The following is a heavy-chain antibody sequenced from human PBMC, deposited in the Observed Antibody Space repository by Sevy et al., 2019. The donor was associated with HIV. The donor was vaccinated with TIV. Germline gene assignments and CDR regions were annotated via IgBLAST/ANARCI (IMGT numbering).Heavy chain of an antibody. J-gene: IGHJ4*02. V-gene: IGHV4-59*08. Sequence: SETLSLTCAVSGGSISGYYWSWIRQPPGKVLEWIGYIDYTGSTNYSPSLKSRVTISVDTSKSQFSLKLNSVTAADTAFYYCARHEAGSGTYYNLIEYWGQGTLVTVSS. CDR3: ARHEAGSGTYYNLIEY. CDR1: GGSISGYY. D-gene: IGHD3-10*01. CDR2: IDYTGST.